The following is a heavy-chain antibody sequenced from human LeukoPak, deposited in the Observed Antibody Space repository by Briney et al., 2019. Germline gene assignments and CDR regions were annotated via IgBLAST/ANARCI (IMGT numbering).Heavy chain of an antibody. CDR2: LRDSGAET. D-gene: IGHD6-19*01. CDR3: AKERYISGWSDSFDY. V-gene: IGHV3-23*01. Sequence: PGGSLRLSCAASGFTFSTYGMSWVRQAPGKGLEWVSSLRDSGAETYYAASVRGRFTISRDNSKNTLYLQMNSLRAEDTAVYYCAKERYISGWSDSFDYWGQGTLVTVSS. CDR1: GFTFSTYG. J-gene: IGHJ4*02.